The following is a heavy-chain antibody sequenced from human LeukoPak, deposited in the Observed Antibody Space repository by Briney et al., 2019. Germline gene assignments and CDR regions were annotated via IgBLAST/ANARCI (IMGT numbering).Heavy chain of an antibody. CDR1: GGSVSSGTYY. CDR2: IYYSGSI. Sequence: PSETLSLTCTVSGGSVSSGTYYWSWIRQPPGRGLEWIGYIYYSGSITYNPSLKSRVTISVDTSKNQFSLKMRSGTAVDTAVYYCARARSWGYFDYWGQGTLVTVSS. V-gene: IGHV4-61*01. CDR3: ARARSWGYFDY. J-gene: IGHJ4*02. D-gene: IGHD3-16*01.